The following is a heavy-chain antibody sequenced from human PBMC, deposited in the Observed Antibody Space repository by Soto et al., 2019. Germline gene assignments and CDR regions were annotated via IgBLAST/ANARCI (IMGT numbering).Heavy chain of an antibody. D-gene: IGHD3-10*01. J-gene: IGHJ4*02. CDR3: ARDSGLGSGSYYTYAGDY. V-gene: IGHV1-69*13. CDR1: GGTFSSYA. CDR2: IIPIFGTA. Sequence: SVKVSCKASGGTFSSYAISWVRQAPGQGLEWMGGIIPIFGTANYAQRFQGRVTITADESTSTAYMELSSLRSEDTAVYYCARDSGLGSGSYYTYAGDYWGQGTLVTVSS.